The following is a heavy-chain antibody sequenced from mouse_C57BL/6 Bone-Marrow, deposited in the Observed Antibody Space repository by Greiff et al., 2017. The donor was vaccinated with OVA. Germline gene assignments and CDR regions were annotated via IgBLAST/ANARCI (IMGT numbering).Heavy chain of an antibody. D-gene: IGHD1-1*01. J-gene: IGHJ3*01. CDR2: IYPGSGNT. V-gene: IGHV1-76*01. Sequence: QVQLKESGAELVRPGASVKLSCKASGYTFTDYYINWVKQRPGQGLEWIARIYPGSGNTYYNEKFKGKATLTAEKSSSTAYMQLSSLTSEDSAVYFCASFITRYWGQGTLVTVSA. CDR1: GYTFTDYY. CDR3: ASFITRY.